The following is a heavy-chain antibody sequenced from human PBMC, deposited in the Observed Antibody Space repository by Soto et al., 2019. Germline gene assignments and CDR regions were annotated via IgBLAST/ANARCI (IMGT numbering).Heavy chain of an antibody. CDR3: TTGFTRLAAFDI. CDR2: IKSKTDGGTT. Sequence: SLXLXCAAXXCXXGNAWMNWXRQAPGKGLERVGRIKSKTDGGTTDYAAPVKGRFTISRDDSKNTLYLQMNSLKTEDTAVYYCTTGFTRLAAFDIWGQGTMVTVSS. CDR1: XCXXGNAW. J-gene: IGHJ3*02. V-gene: IGHV3-15*07. D-gene: IGHD6-6*01.